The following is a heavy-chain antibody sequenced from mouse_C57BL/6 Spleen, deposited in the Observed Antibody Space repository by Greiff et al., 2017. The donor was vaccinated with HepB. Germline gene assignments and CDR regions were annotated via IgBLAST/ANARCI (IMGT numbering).Heavy chain of an antibody. Sequence: QVQLQQPGAELVMPGASVKLSCKASGYTFTSYWMHWVKQRPGQGLEWIGEIDPSDSYTNYNQKFKGKSTLTVDKSSSTAYMQLSSLTSEDSAVYYCARSGSSYGVDLDYWGHSTTLTVSS. D-gene: IGHD1-1*01. J-gene: IGHJ2*01. CDR1: GYTFTSYW. CDR2: IDPSDSYT. CDR3: ARSGSSYGVDLDY. V-gene: IGHV1-69*01.